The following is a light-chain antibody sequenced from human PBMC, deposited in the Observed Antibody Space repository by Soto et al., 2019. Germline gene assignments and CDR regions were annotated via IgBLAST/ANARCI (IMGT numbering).Light chain of an antibody. CDR2: DVS. V-gene: IGLV2-11*01. CDR3: CSYAGSYIYV. CDR1: SSDVGGYNH. J-gene: IGLJ1*01. Sequence: QSALTQPRSVSGSPGQSVAISCTGTSSDVGGYNHVSWYQHHPGKGPKLILYDVSKRPSGVPDRFSGSKSGNTASLTISGLQPEDEADYYCCSYAGSYIYVFGTVNKVTV.